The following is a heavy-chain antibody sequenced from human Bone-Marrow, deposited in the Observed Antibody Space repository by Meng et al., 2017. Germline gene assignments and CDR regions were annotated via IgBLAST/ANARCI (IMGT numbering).Heavy chain of an antibody. CDR1: GGTFSSYT. Sequence: SVKVSCKASGGTFSSYTISWVRQAPGQGLEWMGRIIPILGIANYAQRFQGRVTITADKSTSTAYMELRSLRSEDTAVYYCARDTYSSSWYLASAFDIWGQGTMVTVSS. J-gene: IGHJ3*02. CDR2: IIPILGIA. D-gene: IGHD6-13*01. V-gene: IGHV1-69*04. CDR3: ARDTYSSSWYLASAFDI.